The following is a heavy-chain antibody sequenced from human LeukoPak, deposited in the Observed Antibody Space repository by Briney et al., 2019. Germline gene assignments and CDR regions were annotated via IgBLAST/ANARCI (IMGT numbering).Heavy chain of an antibody. CDR3: AKDGQNFNAMWDYFDS. CDR1: GFAFSTYA. D-gene: IGHD1-26*01. Sequence: GGSLRLSCTASGFAFSTYAMSWVRQAPGKGLEWVSGIGGGDTHYADSVKCRFTISRDNSKNTVELQMSSLRAEDTAVYYCAKDGQNFNAMWDYFDSWGRGTLVTVAS. V-gene: IGHV3-23*01. J-gene: IGHJ4*02. CDR2: IGGGDT.